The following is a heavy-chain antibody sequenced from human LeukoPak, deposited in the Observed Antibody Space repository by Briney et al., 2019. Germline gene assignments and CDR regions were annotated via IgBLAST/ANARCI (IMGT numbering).Heavy chain of an antibody. CDR3: ATPYTSGWSLYFDN. D-gene: IGHD6-19*01. CDR2: ISHDGSNK. V-gene: IGHV3-30-3*01. J-gene: IGHJ4*02. Sequence: GGSLRLSCAASGFTFSSYAKHWVRQAPDKGLEWVAVISHDGSNKYYADSVKGRFSISRDNSKNTLYLQMNGLRAEETAMYYCATPYTSGWSLYFDNWGQGTLVTVSS. CDR1: GFTFSSYA.